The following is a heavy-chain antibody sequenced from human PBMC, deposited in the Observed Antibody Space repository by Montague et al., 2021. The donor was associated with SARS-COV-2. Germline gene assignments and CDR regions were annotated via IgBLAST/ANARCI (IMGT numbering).Heavy chain of an antibody. Sequence: SETLSLTCTVSGGSITSSNYYWGRIRQPPGKGLEWFGSISYSGSTYYNPSLKGRVTISVDTSKHQFSLRLSSVTAADTAVYYCARVGSSGWYAPGYFDYWGQGTLVTVSS. D-gene: IGHD6-19*01. CDR2: ISYSGST. CDR1: GGSITSSNYY. CDR3: ARVGSSGWYAPGYFDY. V-gene: IGHV4-39*01. J-gene: IGHJ4*02.